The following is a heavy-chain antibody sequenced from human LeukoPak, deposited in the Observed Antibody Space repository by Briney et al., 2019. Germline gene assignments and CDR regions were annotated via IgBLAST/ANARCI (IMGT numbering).Heavy chain of an antibody. CDR1: GGSISSGGYS. CDR2: IYHSGST. J-gene: IGHJ2*01. V-gene: IGHV4-30-2*01. D-gene: IGHD4-17*01. CDR3: ARDKTADGDYLSWYFDL. Sequence: PSETLSLTCAVSGGSISSGGYSWSCIRQPPGKGLESIGYIYHSGSTYYNPSLKSRVTISVDRSKNQFSLKLSSVTAADTAVYYCARDKTADGDYLSWYFDLWGRGTLVTVSS.